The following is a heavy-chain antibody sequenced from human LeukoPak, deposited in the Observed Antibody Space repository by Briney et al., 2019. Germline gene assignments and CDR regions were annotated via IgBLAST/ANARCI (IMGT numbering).Heavy chain of an antibody. D-gene: IGHD2-15*01. CDR2: VGSSSSYI. V-gene: IGHV3-21*01. Sequence: GGPLRLSCAASGLTFSSYSMSWVRQAPGKGLEWVSSVGSSSSYIYYADSVRGRFTISRDNAKNSLYLQMNGLRAEDTAVYYCARGWSSYYFDYWGQGTLVTVSS. J-gene: IGHJ4*02. CDR3: ARGWSSYYFDY. CDR1: GLTFSSYS.